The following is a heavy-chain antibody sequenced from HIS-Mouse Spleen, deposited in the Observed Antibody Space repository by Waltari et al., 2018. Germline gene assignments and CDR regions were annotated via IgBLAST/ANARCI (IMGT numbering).Heavy chain of an antibody. CDR2: IYYSGST. Sequence: QLQLQESGPGLVKPSETLSLTCTGSGGSISSSSYYWGWIRPPPGKGLEWIGSIYYSGSTYYNPSLKSRVTISVDTSKNQFSLKLSSVTAADTAVYYCAREIPYSSSWYDWYFDLWGRGTLVTVSS. V-gene: IGHV4-39*07. CDR3: AREIPYSSSWYDWYFDL. D-gene: IGHD6-13*01. CDR1: GGSISSSSYY. J-gene: IGHJ2*01.